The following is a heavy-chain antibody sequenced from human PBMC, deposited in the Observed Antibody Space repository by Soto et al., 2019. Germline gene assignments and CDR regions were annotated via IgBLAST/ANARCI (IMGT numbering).Heavy chain of an antibody. V-gene: IGHV2-5*01. CDR3: ARGLATLPVFAFDI. D-gene: IGHD6-6*01. CDR2: IYWSGDE. Sequence: SGPTLVNPTQTLTLTCSFSGFSLSTSGVGVGWIRQSPGKALEWLALIYWSGDEHYRPSLKSRLSIIKDTSKNHVVLIMTDMDPVDTATYYCARGLATLPVFAFDIWGQGTMVTVS. CDR1: GFSLSTSGVG. J-gene: IGHJ3*02.